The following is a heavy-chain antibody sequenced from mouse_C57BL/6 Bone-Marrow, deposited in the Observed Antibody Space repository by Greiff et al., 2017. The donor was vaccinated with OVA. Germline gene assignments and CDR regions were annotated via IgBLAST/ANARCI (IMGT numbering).Heavy chain of an antibody. CDR1: GYAFSSSW. J-gene: IGHJ2*01. V-gene: IGHV1-82*01. CDR3: GTAQATLCFDY. D-gene: IGHD3-2*02. CDR2: IYPGDGDT. Sequence: VQLQQSGPELVKPGASVKISCKASGYAFSSSWMNWVKQRPGKGLEWIGRIYPGDGDTNYNGKFKGKATLTADKSSSTAYMQLSSLTSEDSAVYFCGTAQATLCFDYWGQGTTLTVSS.